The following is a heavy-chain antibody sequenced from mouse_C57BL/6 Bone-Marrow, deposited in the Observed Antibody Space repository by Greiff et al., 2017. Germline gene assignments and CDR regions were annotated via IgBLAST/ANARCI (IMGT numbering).Heavy chain of an antibody. CDR3: ASQGPRLWLRLYDMDY. CDR2: ISNGGGST. CDR1: GFTFSDYY. D-gene: IGHD2-2*01. J-gene: IGHJ4*01. V-gene: IGHV5-12*01. Sequence: EVQLVESGGGLVQPGGSLKLSCAASGFTFSDYYMYWVRQTPEKRLEWVAYISNGGGSTYYPDTVKGRFTISRDNAKNTLYLQMSRLKSEDTAMYYGASQGPRLWLRLYDMDYWGQGTAATVSA.